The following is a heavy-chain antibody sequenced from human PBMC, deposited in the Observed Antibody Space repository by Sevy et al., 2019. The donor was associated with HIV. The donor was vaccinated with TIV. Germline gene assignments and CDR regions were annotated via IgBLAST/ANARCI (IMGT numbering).Heavy chain of an antibody. CDR2: ISSSSSTI. CDR3: ARDLWLANYYYYGMDV. CDR1: GFTFSSYS. Sequence: GGSLRLSCAASGFTFSSYSVNWVRQAPGKGLEWVSYISSSSSTIYYADSVKGRFTISRDNAKNSLYLQMNSLRAEDTAVYYCARDLWLANYYYYGMDVWGQGTTVTVSS. D-gene: IGHD6-19*01. J-gene: IGHJ6*02. V-gene: IGHV3-48*01.